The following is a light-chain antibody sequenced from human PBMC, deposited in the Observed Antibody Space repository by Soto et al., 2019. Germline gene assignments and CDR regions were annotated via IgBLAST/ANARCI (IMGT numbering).Light chain of an antibody. CDR3: QQYNSYPYT. J-gene: IGKJ2*01. Sequence: DIQMTQSPSPLSASVGDRVTITCRASQSISSWLAWYQQKPGKAPKLLIYDASSLESGVPSRFSGSGSGTEFTLTISILQPDDFATYYCQQYNSYPYTVGQGTKLEIK. CDR2: DAS. V-gene: IGKV1-5*01. CDR1: QSISSW.